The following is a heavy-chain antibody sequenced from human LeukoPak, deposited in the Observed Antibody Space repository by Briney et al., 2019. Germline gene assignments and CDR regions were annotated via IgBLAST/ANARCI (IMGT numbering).Heavy chain of an antibody. CDR1: GGSISSYS. CDR2: IYYSGST. CDR3: ARGNSGSYPYYYYGMDV. D-gene: IGHD1-26*01. Sequence: PSETLSLTCTVSGGSISSYSWSWIRQPPGKGLEWIGYIYYSGSTNYNPSLKSRVTISVDTSKNQFSLKLSSVTAADTAVYYCARGNSGSYPYYYYGMDVWGQGTTVTVSS. V-gene: IGHV4-59*01. J-gene: IGHJ6*02.